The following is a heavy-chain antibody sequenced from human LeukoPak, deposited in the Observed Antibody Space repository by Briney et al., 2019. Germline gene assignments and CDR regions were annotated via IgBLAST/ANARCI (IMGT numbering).Heavy chain of an antibody. CDR1: GFTFSSYS. D-gene: IGHD3-3*01. CDR2: IKQDGSEK. J-gene: IGHJ4*02. CDR3: ARVGRSITIFGVVKPADY. Sequence: PGGSLRLSCAASGFTFSSYSMNWVRQAPGKGLEWVANIKQDGSEKYYVDSVKGRFTISRDNAKNSLYLQMNSLRAEDTAVYYCARVGRSITIFGVVKPADYWGQGTLVTVSS. V-gene: IGHV3-7*01.